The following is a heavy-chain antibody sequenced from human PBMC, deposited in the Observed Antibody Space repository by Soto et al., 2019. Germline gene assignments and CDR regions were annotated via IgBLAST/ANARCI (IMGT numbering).Heavy chain of an antibody. Sequence: EVQLLESGGGVVQPGGSLRLSCVASGFNFKKFAMAWVRQAPGEGLEWVSGISCCGGSTSYADSVKGRFSIARDDSKNTLSLQMNSLKTEDTAVYYCVRATYFSDSSGYTRCLDYWGQGTLVTVSS. V-gene: IGHV3-23*01. CDR3: VRATYFSDSSGYTRCLDY. D-gene: IGHD3-22*01. J-gene: IGHJ4*02. CDR2: ISCCGGST. CDR1: GFNFKKFA.